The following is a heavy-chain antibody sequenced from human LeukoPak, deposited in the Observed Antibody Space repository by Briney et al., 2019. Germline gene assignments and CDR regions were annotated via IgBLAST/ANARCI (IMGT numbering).Heavy chain of an antibody. CDR3: ARDPLTRPFDY. J-gene: IGHJ4*02. Sequence: GGSLRLSCAASGFTVSNNYMNWVRQAPGKGLEWVSLIYSGGTTKYADSVKGRFTISRDNSKNTLYLQMNSLRVEDTAMYYCARDPLTRPFDYWGQGTLVTVSS. V-gene: IGHV3-53*01. CDR1: GFTVSNNY. CDR2: IYSGGTT.